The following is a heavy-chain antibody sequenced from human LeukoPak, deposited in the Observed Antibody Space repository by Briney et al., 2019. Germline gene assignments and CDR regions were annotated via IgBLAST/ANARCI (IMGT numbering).Heavy chain of an antibody. D-gene: IGHD6-13*01. J-gene: IGHJ4*02. CDR1: GGTFSTYA. CDR2: IIPILGTP. V-gene: IGHV1-69*13. CDR3: ARRHSSSWPHFDY. Sequence: ASVKVSCKASGGTFSTYAITWVRQAPGQGLEWMGGIIPILGTPNYAQKFQGRVTITADESTSTAYMELSSLTSEDTAVFYCARRHSSSWPHFDYWGQGTLVTVSS.